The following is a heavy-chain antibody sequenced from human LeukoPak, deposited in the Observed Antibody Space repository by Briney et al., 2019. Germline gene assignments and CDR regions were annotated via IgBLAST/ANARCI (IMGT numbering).Heavy chain of an antibody. V-gene: IGHV3-21*01. D-gene: IGHD1-1*01. CDR2: ISSSSSYI. CDR1: GFTFSSYS. J-gene: IGHJ4*02. CDR3: ARSGYNWNDVIYFDY. Sequence: GGSLRLSCAASGFTFSSYSMNWVRQAPGKGLEWVSSISSSSSYIYYADSVKGRFTISRDNAKNSLYLQMNGLRAEDTAVYYCARSGYNWNDVIYFDYWGQGTLVTVSS.